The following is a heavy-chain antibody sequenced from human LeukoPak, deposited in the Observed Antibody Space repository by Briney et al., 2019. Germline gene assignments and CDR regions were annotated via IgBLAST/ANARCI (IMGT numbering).Heavy chain of an antibody. CDR2: INHSGST. D-gene: IGHD3-16*02. Sequence: PSETLSLTCAVYGGSFSGYYWSWIRQPPGKGLEWIGEINHSGSTNYNPSLKSRVTISVDTSKNQFSLKLSSVTAADTAVYYCASSRGYVWGSYRPFDYWGQGTLVTVSS. J-gene: IGHJ4*02. V-gene: IGHV4-34*01. CDR1: GGSFSGYY. CDR3: ASSRGYVWGSYRPFDY.